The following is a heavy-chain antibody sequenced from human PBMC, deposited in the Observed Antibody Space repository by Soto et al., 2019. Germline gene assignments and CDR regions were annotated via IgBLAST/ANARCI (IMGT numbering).Heavy chain of an antibody. CDR3: ARDSGRAHYYDSSGYSLDY. CDR2: IWYDGTNK. D-gene: IGHD3-22*01. V-gene: IGHV3-33*01. J-gene: IGHJ4*02. CDR1: RFTFSSYG. Sequence: GGSLRLSCAASRFTFSSYGMHWVRQAPGKGLEWVAVIWYDGTNKYYGDSVKGRFTISRDNSKNTLYLQMNSLRAEDTAVYYCARDSGRAHYYDSSGYSLDYWGQGTLVTVYS.